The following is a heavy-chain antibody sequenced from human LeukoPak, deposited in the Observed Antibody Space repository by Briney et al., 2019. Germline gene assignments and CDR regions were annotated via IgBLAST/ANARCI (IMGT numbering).Heavy chain of an antibody. D-gene: IGHD4-17*01. CDR2: INPSSGGT. Sequence: GASVKVSCKASGYTFTNFYIHWVRQAPGQGLERMGWINPSSGGTNYARKFQGRVTMTRDTSISTAYMELSRLKSDDTAVYYCARDPRYGDLLDYYYYMDVWGKGTTVTVSS. J-gene: IGHJ6*03. V-gene: IGHV1-2*02. CDR3: ARDPRYGDLLDYYYYMDV. CDR1: GYTFTNFY.